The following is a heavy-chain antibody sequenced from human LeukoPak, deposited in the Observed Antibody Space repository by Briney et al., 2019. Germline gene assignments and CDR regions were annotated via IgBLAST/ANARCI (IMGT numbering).Heavy chain of an antibody. D-gene: IGHD3-22*01. J-gene: IGHJ4*02. CDR3: ARALKCYYDSSGLTLLDY. CDR2: IRADGVST. CDR1: GFTFDDYA. V-gene: IGHV3-43*02. Sequence: GGSLRLSCAASGFTFDDYAMHWVRQAPGKGLEWVSLIRADGVSTYYADSVKGRFTISRDNAKNSLYLQMNSLRAEDTAVYYCARALKCYYDSSGLTLLDYWGQGTLVTVSS.